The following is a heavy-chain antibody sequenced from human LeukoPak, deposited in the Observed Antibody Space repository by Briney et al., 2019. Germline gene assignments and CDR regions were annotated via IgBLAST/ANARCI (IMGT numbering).Heavy chain of an antibody. CDR1: GGSISSSSYY. Sequence: PSETLSLTCTVSGGSISSSSYYWGWIRQPPGKGLEWIGSIYCSGSTYYNPSLKSRVTISVDTSKNQFSLKLSSVTAADTAVYYCARAPNTAMVHLLDYWGQGTLVTVSS. D-gene: IGHD5-18*01. CDR2: IYCSGST. V-gene: IGHV4-39*01. J-gene: IGHJ4*02. CDR3: ARAPNTAMVHLLDY.